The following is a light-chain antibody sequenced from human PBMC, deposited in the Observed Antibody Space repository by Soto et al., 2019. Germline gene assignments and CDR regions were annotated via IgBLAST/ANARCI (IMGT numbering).Light chain of an antibody. CDR3: QQYDNWPRT. J-gene: IGKJ1*01. CDR1: QSVSNNY. V-gene: IGKV3-20*01. Sequence: EIVLPQSPGTLSLSPEERATLSCRASQSVSNNYLAWYQQTSGQAPRLLIYGASRRATGIPDRFSGSGSGTDFTLTISRLEPEDFAVYYCQQYDNWPRTFGQGTKV. CDR2: GAS.